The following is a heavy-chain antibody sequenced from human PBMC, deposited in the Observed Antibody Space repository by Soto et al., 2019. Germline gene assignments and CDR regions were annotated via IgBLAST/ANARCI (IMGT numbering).Heavy chain of an antibody. V-gene: IGHV4-59*01. CDR3: ARGPKAARALLRYMDV. Sequence: SETLSLTCTVSGGSISSYYWSWIRQSPGKRLEWIGYIYFSGSTNYNPSLKSRATISGDTSKNQFSLKLTSVTAADTAVYYCARGPKAARALLRYMDVWGKGTTVTVSS. J-gene: IGHJ6*03. CDR2: IYFSGST. D-gene: IGHD6-6*01. CDR1: GGSISSYY.